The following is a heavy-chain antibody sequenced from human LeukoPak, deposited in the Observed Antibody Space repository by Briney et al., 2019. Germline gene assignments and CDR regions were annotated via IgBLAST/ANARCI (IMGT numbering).Heavy chain of an antibody. CDR3: AREANYYGSGSYFEGTFDY. D-gene: IGHD3-10*01. CDR2: IYYSGST. Sequence: SETLSLTCTVSGGSISNKYWSWIRQPPGKGLEWIGYIYYSGSTNYNPSLKSRVTILVDTSKNQFSLKLSSVTAADTAVYYCAREANYYGSGSYFEGTFDYWGQGSLVTVSS. V-gene: IGHV4-59*01. CDR1: GGSISNKY. J-gene: IGHJ4*02.